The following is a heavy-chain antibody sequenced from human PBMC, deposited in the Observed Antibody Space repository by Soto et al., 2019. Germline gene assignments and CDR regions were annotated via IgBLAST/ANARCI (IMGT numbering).Heavy chain of an antibody. CDR1: GYTXIRYY. CDR3: ARDPRPFWYIDY. CDR2: INPNSGEV. V-gene: IGHV1-2*06. J-gene: IGHJ4*02. D-gene: IGHD6-6*01. Sequence: VSGKASGYTXIRYYIQWLRQAPGQGLAWMGPINPNSGEVTYGETFQGRVTMTRDKYKNTAYMELSRVRSDDKAVYYCARDPRPFWYIDYWGQGTLGTVS.